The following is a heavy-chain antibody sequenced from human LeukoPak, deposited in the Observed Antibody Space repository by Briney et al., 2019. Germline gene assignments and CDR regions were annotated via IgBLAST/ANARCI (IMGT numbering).Heavy chain of an antibody. V-gene: IGHV4-39*02. CDR3: AREGEYYFDY. CDR2: IYYSGST. CDR1: GGSISSSSYY. Sequence: SETLSLTCTVSGGSISSSSYYWGWIRQPPGKGLEWIGSIYYSGSTYYNPSLKSRVTISVDTSKNQFSLKLSSVTAADTAVYYCAREGEYYFDYWGQGTLVTVSS. J-gene: IGHJ4*02. D-gene: IGHD3-16*01.